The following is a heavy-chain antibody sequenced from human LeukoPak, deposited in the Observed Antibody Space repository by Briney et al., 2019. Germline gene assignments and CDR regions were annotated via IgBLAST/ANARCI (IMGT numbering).Heavy chain of an antibody. J-gene: IGHJ4*02. CDR3: ARVPTVTFFDY. Sequence: TSETLSLTCTVSGGSISSSSYYWGWIRQPPGKGLEWIGSIYYSRSTYYNPSLKSRVTISVDTSKNQFSLKLSSVTAADTAVYYCARVPTVTFFDYWGQGTLVTVSS. D-gene: IGHD4-17*01. CDR2: IYYSRST. CDR1: GGSISSSSYY. V-gene: IGHV4-39*01.